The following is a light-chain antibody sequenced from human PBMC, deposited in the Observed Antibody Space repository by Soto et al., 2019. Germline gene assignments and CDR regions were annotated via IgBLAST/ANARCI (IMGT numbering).Light chain of an antibody. Sequence: EIVLTQSPATLSLSPGERATLSCRASQSVSSYLAWYQQKPGQAPRLLIYDASNRATGIPARFSGSGSGTDFPLTISSLEPEDFAVYYCQQRSGTFGGGTNVDIK. CDR3: QQRSGT. J-gene: IGKJ4*01. CDR2: DAS. CDR1: QSVSSY. V-gene: IGKV3-11*01.